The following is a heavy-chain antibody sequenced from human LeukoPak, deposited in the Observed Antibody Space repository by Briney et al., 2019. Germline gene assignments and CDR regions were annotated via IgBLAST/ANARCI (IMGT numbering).Heavy chain of an antibody. CDR2: IYYSGST. V-gene: IGHV4-59*08. D-gene: IGHD2-8*01. J-gene: IGHJ6*03. CDR3: ARLIRGYMDV. CDR1: GGSISSYY. Sequence: HSETLSLTCTVSGGSISSYYWSWIRQPPGKGLEWIGYIYYSGSTNYNPSLKSRVTISVDTSKNQFSLKLSSVTAADTAVYYCARLIRGYMDVWGKGTTVTVSS.